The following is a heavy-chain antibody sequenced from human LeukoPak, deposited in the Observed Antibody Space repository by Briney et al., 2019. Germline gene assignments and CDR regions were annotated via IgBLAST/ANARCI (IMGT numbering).Heavy chain of an antibody. V-gene: IGHV1-69*05. D-gene: IGHD3-3*01. CDR2: IIPIFGTA. CDR1: GGTFSSYA. J-gene: IGHJ6*03. Sequence: ASVKVSCKASGGTFSSYAISWVRQAPGQGLEWLGGIIPIFGTANYAQKFQGRVTITTDESTSTAYMELSSLRSEDTAVYYCGALRFLEWLSHYCYMDVWGKGTTVTVSS. CDR3: GALRFLEWLSHYCYMDV.